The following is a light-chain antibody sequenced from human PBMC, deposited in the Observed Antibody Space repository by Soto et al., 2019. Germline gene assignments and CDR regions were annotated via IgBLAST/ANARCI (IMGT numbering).Light chain of an antibody. CDR2: DDS. CDR3: QVWDGLSDHVI. CDR1: IIESKS. V-gene: IGLV3-21*02. J-gene: IGLJ2*01. Sequence: SYELTQPPSVSVAPGQTARITCGGNIIESKSVHWYQQRPGQAPVLVVHDDSDRPSGIPERISGSNSGNTATLTISRVEAGDEAEYYCQVWDGLSDHVIFGGGTKVTVL.